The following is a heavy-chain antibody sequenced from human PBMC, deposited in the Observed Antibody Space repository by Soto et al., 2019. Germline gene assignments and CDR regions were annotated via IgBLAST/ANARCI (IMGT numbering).Heavy chain of an antibody. CDR3: ARPRVGATDVWIPGYFDY. CDR2: IYYSGST. Sequence: SETLSLTCTVSGGSISSSSYYWGWIRQPPGKGLEWIGSIYYSGSTYYNPSLKSRVTISVDTSKNQFSLKPSSVTAADTAVYYCARPRVGATDVWIPGYFDYWGQGTLVTVSS. D-gene: IGHD1-26*01. J-gene: IGHJ4*02. V-gene: IGHV4-39*01. CDR1: GGSISSSSYY.